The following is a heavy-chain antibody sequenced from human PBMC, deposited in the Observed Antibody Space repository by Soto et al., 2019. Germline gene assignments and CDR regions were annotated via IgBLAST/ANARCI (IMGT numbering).Heavy chain of an antibody. CDR2: IKGKTDGEAT. D-gene: IGHD2-21*02. Sequence: GWSLRLSCSASVFTFTNAWMSWFRQAPGKGLEWVGRIKGKTDGEATDYAAPVKGRFTISRDDSKNTMYLQMNSLQIEDTAVYYCTLHIVVVTSVHNYFNSWGQGTLVTVSS. CDR1: VFTFTNAW. J-gene: IGHJ4*02. CDR3: TLHIVVVTSVHNYFNS. V-gene: IGHV3-15*01.